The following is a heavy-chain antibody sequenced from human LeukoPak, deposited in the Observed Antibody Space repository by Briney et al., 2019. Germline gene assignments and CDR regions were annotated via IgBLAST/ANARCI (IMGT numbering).Heavy chain of an antibody. CDR3: TTHSYSSGWYYYYYYMDV. J-gene: IGHJ6*03. CDR2: IKSKTDGGTT. CDR1: GFTFSNAW. D-gene: IGHD6-19*01. Sequence: GGSLRLSCAASGFTFSNAWRSWVRQAPGKGLEWVGRIKSKTDGGTTDYAAPVKGRFTISRDDSKNTLYLQMNSLKTEDTAVYYCTTHSYSSGWYYYYYYMDVWGKGTTVTVSS. V-gene: IGHV3-15*01.